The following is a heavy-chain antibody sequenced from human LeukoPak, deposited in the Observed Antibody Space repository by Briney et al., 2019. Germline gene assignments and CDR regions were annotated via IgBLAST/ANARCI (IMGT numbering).Heavy chain of an antibody. CDR1: GFTFSSYG. D-gene: IGHD3-10*01. Sequence: GGSLRLSCAASGFTFSSYGMHWVRQAPGKGLEWVAVIWYDGSNKYYPDSVTGRFTISRDNSKNTLYLQMSSLRAEDTAVYYCARDGGVLPRLVYYGSGSYFDYWGQGTLVTVSS. CDR2: IWYDGSNK. V-gene: IGHV3-33*01. J-gene: IGHJ4*02. CDR3: ARDGGVLPRLVYYGSGSYFDY.